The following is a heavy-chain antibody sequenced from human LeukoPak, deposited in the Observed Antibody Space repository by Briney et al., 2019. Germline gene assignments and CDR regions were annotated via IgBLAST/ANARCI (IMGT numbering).Heavy chain of an antibody. Sequence: SVEVSCKASGGTFSSYAISWVRQAPGQGLEWMGRIIPILGIANYAQKFQGRVTITADKSTSTAYMELSSLRSEDTAVYYCARDRMDIVVVVAATRKNYYGMDVWGQGTTVTVSS. D-gene: IGHD2-15*01. CDR3: ARDRMDIVVVVAATRKNYYGMDV. V-gene: IGHV1-69*04. CDR1: GGTFSSYA. CDR2: IIPILGIA. J-gene: IGHJ6*02.